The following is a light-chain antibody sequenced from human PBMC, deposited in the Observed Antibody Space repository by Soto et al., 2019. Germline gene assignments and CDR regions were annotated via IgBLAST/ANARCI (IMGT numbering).Light chain of an antibody. CDR1: SSDVGGYNY. Sequence: QSVLTQPPSASGSPGQSVTISCTGTSSDVGGYNYVSWYQQHPGKAPKLMIYEVSKRPSGDPDRFSGSKSGNTASLTVSGLQAEDEADYYCSSYAGSNNLNVFGTGTKVT. V-gene: IGLV2-8*01. CDR3: SSYAGSNNLNV. CDR2: EVS. J-gene: IGLJ1*01.